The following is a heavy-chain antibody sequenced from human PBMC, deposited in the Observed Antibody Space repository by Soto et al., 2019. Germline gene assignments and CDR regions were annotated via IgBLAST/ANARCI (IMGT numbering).Heavy chain of an antibody. Sequence: ASVKVSCKASGYTFTSYGINWVRQATGQGLEWMGWMNPNSGNTGYAQKFQGRVTMTRNTSISTAYMELSSLRSEDTAVYYCARVQKDMVRGVKGKDGLDVWGQGTTVTVSS. CDR1: GYTFTSYG. D-gene: IGHD3-10*01. V-gene: IGHV1-8*01. CDR2: MNPNSGNT. CDR3: ARVQKDMVRGVKGKDGLDV. J-gene: IGHJ6*02.